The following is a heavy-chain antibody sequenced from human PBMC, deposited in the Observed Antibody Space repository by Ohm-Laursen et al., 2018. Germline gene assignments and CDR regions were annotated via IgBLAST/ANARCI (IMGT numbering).Heavy chain of an antibody. CDR3: AKDSTALSTVTTDAFDI. Sequence: RSLRLSCSASGFTFADYAMYWVRQAPGKGLEWVSGISWNSGSIGYADSVKGRFTISRDNAKNSLYLQMNSLRAEDTALYYCAKDSTALSTVTTDAFDIWGQGTMVTVSS. V-gene: IGHV3-9*01. CDR2: ISWNSGSI. J-gene: IGHJ3*02. CDR1: GFTFADYA. D-gene: IGHD4-17*01.